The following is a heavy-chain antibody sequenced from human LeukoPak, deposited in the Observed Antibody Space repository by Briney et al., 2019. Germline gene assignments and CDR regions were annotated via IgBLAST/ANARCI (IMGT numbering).Heavy chain of an antibody. D-gene: IGHD2-2*01. V-gene: IGHV3-30*02. Sequence: PGGSLRLSCAASGFIFSNYGMHWVRQAPGKGLEWVAFIRYDGSNKYYVDSVKGRFIISRDNSKNTLYLQMNSLRPGDTAVYYCAKIGYCSSASCLGDTFEIWGQGTMVTVSS. CDR2: IRYDGSNK. CDR3: AKIGYCSSASCLGDTFEI. J-gene: IGHJ3*02. CDR1: GFIFSNYG.